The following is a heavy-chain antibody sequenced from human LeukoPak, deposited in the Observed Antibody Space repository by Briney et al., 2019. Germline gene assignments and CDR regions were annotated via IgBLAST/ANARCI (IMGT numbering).Heavy chain of an antibody. Sequence: SETLSLTCAVSGYSISSGYYWGWIRQPPGKGLEWIGSIYHSGSTYYNPSLKSRVTISVDTPKNQFSLKLSSVTAADTAVYYCARVAVAGTAPYFDYWGQGTLVTVSS. CDR1: GYSISSGYY. J-gene: IGHJ4*02. V-gene: IGHV4-38-2*01. CDR3: ARVAVAGTAPYFDY. D-gene: IGHD6-19*01. CDR2: IYHSGST.